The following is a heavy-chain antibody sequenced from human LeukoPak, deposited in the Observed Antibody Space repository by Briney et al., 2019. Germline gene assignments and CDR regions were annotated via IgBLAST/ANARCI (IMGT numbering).Heavy chain of an antibody. Sequence: SETLSLTCTVSGGSISSSSYYWGWIRQPPGKGLEWIGSIYYSGSTYYNPSLKSRVTISVDTSKNQFSLKLSSVTAADTAVHYCASIPLDDLYYYYYYMDVWGKGTTVTVSS. CDR1: GGSISSSSYY. J-gene: IGHJ6*03. V-gene: IGHV4-39*07. D-gene: IGHD3/OR15-3a*01. CDR3: ASIPLDDLYYYYYYMDV. CDR2: IYYSGST.